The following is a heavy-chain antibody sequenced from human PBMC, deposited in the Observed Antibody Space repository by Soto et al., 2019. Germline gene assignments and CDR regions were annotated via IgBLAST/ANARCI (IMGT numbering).Heavy chain of an antibody. D-gene: IGHD2-2*01. V-gene: IGHV1-69*12. J-gene: IGHJ6*02. Sequence: QVQLVQSGAAVKKPGSSVKVSCKASGGTFSSYAISWVRQAPGQGLEWMGGIIPIFGTANYAQKFQGRVTITADESTSTAYMELSSLRSEDTAVYYCATTHIVLVPAAYYYGMDVWGQGTTVTVSS. CDR1: GGTFSSYA. CDR2: IIPIFGTA. CDR3: ATTHIVLVPAAYYYGMDV.